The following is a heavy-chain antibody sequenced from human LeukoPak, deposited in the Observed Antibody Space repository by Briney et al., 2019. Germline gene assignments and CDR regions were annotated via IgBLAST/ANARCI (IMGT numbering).Heavy chain of an antibody. CDR1: GGSISSGDYY. Sequence: SETLSLTCTVSGGSISSGDYYWSWIRQPPGKGLEWIGYIYYSGSTYYNPSLKSRVTMSVDTSKNQFSLKLSSVTAADTAVYYCARDNPFVVVPAAMHSRVGWFDPWGQGTLVTVSS. V-gene: IGHV4-30-4*01. D-gene: IGHD2-2*01. CDR2: IYYSGST. J-gene: IGHJ5*02. CDR3: ARDNPFVVVPAAMHSRVGWFDP.